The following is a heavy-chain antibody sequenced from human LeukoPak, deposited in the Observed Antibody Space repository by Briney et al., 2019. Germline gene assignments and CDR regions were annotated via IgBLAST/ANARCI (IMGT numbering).Heavy chain of an antibody. CDR2: VNRDGSST. J-gene: IGHJ5*02. CDR3: AKEGWET. V-gene: IGHV3-74*01. D-gene: IGHD1-26*01. CDR1: GFTFTSYW. Sequence: GGSLRLSCAASGFTFTSYWMHWVRQAPGKGLVWVSRVNRDGSSTDYADSVKGRFTISRDNAKNTLYLQMDSRRADDTAVYYCAKEGWETWGQGTLVTVSS.